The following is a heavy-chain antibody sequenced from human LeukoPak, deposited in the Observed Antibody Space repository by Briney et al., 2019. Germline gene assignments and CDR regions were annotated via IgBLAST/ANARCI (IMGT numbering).Heavy chain of an antibody. J-gene: IGHJ4*02. CDR2: TSPNGNNK. D-gene: IGHD3-10*01. V-gene: IGHV3-30*04. Sequence: GSLRLSCAASGFTFNSYHIHWVRQAPGKGLEWVTLTSPNGNNKHYADSVKGRFTLSRDNSKNTLNLQMNSLRVEDTALYYCARDYNGHWSVDYWGQGTLVTVSS. CDR3: ARDYNGHWSVDY. CDR1: GFTFNSYH.